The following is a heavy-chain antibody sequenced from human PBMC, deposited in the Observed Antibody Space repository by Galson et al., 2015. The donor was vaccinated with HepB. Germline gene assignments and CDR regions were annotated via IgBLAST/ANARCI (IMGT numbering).Heavy chain of an antibody. J-gene: IGHJ4*02. V-gene: IGHV4-34*01. CDR1: GGSFSGYY. CDR3: ARGGPRVRGVPDY. CDR2: INHSGST. Sequence: TLSLTCAVYGGSFSGYYWSWIRQPPGKGLEWIGEINHSGSTNYNPSLKSRVTISVDTSKNQFSLKLSSVTAADTAVYYCARGGPRVRGVPDYWGQGTLVTVSS. D-gene: IGHD3-10*01.